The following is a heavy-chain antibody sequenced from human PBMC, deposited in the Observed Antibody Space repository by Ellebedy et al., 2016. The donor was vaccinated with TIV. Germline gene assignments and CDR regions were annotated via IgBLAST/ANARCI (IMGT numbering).Heavy chain of an antibody. CDR1: GFTFTGYY. J-gene: IGHJ4*02. V-gene: IGHV1-2*02. Sequence: ASVKVSXXASGFTFTGYYIHWVRQAPGQGLEWMGWINPRTGGTNYAQKFPDRVTMTTDTSIYTAYMELNRLRSDDTAVYYCARFNGWGYYFDYWGQGTLVTVSS. CDR2: INPRTGGT. D-gene: IGHD6-19*01. CDR3: ARFNGWGYYFDY.